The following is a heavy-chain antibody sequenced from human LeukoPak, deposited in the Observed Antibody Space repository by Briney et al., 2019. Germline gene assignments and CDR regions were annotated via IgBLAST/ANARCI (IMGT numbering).Heavy chain of an antibody. D-gene: IGHD3-16*01. Sequence: GGSLSLSCAASGFTFTRSWMSWVRQAPGKGLEWVANINPDGSEKYYVDSVEGRFTISRDNAKDSLSLQMNSLRGEDTAVYYCVRALGSATADSWGQGTLVTVSS. CDR1: GFTFTRSW. V-gene: IGHV3-7*01. J-gene: IGHJ4*02. CDR3: VRALGSATADS. CDR2: INPDGSEK.